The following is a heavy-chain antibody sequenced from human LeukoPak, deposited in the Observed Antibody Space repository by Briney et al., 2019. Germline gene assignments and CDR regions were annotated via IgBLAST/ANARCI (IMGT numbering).Heavy chain of an antibody. V-gene: IGHV4-31*03. CDR1: GGSISSGAYY. J-gene: IGHJ4*02. CDR3: ARDLGDGYLANDY. CDR2: FYYSGST. Sequence: SETLSLACTVSGGSISSGAYYWSWIRQHPGKGLEWIGYFYYSGSTYYNPSLKSRVTISVDTSKNQFSLDLSSVTAADTAVYYCARDLGDGYLANDYWGQGTLVTVSS. D-gene: IGHD5-24*01.